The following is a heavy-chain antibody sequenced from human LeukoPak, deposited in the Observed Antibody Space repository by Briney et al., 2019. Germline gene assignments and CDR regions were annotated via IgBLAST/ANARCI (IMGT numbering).Heavy chain of an antibody. D-gene: IGHD1-14*01. Sequence: GGSLRLSCAASGFTFSSYSMNWVRQAPGKGLEWVANINRDGSQKNHVDSVKGRFTISRDNAKNSLYLQMNSLRAEDTAVYYCARDNHDGYFDYWGQGTLVTVSS. J-gene: IGHJ4*02. CDR1: GFTFSSYS. V-gene: IGHV3-7*01. CDR2: INRDGSQK. CDR3: ARDNHDGYFDY.